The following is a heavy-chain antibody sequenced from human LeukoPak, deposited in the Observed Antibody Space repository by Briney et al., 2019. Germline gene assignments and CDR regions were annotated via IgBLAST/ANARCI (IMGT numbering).Heavy chain of an antibody. CDR1: GGYIRSSSYY. CDR3: AREITDYSKYGNAHFDY. Sequence: SETLSLTCTVSGGYIRSSSYYWGWIRQPPGKGLEWLGSIYYSGSTYYNPSLKSRVTISVDTSKNQFSLKLSSVTAADTAVYYCAREITDYSKYGNAHFDYWGQGTLVTVSS. CDR2: IYYSGST. D-gene: IGHD4-11*01. J-gene: IGHJ4*02. V-gene: IGHV4-39*07.